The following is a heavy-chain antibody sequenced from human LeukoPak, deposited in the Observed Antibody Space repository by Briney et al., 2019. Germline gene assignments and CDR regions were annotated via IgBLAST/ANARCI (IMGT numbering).Heavy chain of an antibody. V-gene: IGHV3-21*01. D-gene: IGHD3-16*01. CDR2: ISSSSSYI. Sequence: GGSLRLSCAASGFTFSSYSMNWVRQAPGKGLEWVSSISSSSSYIYYADSVKGRFTISRDNAKNSLYLQMNSLRAEDTAVYYCARFMITVGGVMRFLDYWGEGTLVTVSS. J-gene: IGHJ4*02. CDR3: ARFMITVGGVMRFLDY. CDR1: GFTFSSYS.